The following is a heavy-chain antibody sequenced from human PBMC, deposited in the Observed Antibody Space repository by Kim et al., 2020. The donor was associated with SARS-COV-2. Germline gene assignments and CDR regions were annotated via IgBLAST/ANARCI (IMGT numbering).Heavy chain of an antibody. CDR3: AKPKVTLFQGVVYG. CDR1: GFIFDDYA. CDR2: ISWNRGTI. J-gene: IGHJ6*01. V-gene: IGHV3-9*01. Sequence: GGSLRLSCAASGFIFDDYAMHWVRQAPGKGLEWVAGISWNRGTIDYADFLKGRFTISRDIAKNTVYLQMNSLRTEDTAVYYCAKPKVTLFQGVVYG. D-gene: IGHD3-10*01.